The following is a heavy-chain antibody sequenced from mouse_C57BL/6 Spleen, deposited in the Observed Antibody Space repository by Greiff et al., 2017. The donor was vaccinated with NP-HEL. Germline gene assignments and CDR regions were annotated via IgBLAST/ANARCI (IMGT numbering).Heavy chain of an antibody. CDR2: IDPSDSYT. CDR3: ARYPVKGYFDV. V-gene: IGHV1-69*01. D-gene: IGHD1-1*01. Sequence: VQLQQPGAELVMPGASVKLSCKASGYTFTSYWMHWVKQRPGQGLEWIGEIDPSDSYTNYNQKFKGKSTLTVDKSSSTAYMQLSSLTSEDSAVYYCARYPVKGYFDVWGTGTTVTVSS. J-gene: IGHJ1*03. CDR1: GYTFTSYW.